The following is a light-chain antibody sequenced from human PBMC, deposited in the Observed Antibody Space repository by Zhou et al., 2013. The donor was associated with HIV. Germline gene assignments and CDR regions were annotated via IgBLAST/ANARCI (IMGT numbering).Light chain of an antibody. CDR3: QQRTNWPIT. CDR2: HAS. Sequence: EIVLTQSPDTLSLSPGERATFSCRASQSVSSYLAWYQQKPGQAPRLLIYHASNRATGIPARFSGSGSGTDFTLTISSLEPEDSAVYYCQQRTNWPITFGQGTRLEIK. V-gene: IGKV3-11*01. CDR1: QSVSSY. J-gene: IGKJ5*01.